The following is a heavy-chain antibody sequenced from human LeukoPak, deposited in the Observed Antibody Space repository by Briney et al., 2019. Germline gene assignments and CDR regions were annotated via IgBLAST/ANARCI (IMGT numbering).Heavy chain of an antibody. CDR2: IKQDGSEK. CDR1: GFTFSSYW. D-gene: IGHD7-27*01. CDR3: ARDYWGGTYYFDH. Sequence: GGSLRLSCAASGFTFSSYWMSWVRQARGKGLEWLANIKQDGSEKYYVDSVKGRFTISRDNAKNSLYLQMNSLRAEDTAVYYCARDYWGGTYYFDHWGQGTLVTVSS. V-gene: IGHV3-7*01. J-gene: IGHJ4*02.